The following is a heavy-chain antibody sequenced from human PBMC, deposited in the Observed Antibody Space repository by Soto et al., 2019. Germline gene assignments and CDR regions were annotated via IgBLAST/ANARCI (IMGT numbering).Heavy chain of an antibody. Sequence: PGGSLRLSCAASGFNFSSYAMSWVRQAPGKGLEWVSGISNTSTTTYYADSVRGRFTISRDNSKNTLYLQMNSLRAEDTAVYYCAKDLALENRGYYYYGMDVWGQGTTVTVSS. V-gene: IGHV3-23*01. J-gene: IGHJ6*02. CDR2: ISNTSTTT. CDR1: GFNFSSYA. CDR3: AKDLALENRGYYYYGMDV.